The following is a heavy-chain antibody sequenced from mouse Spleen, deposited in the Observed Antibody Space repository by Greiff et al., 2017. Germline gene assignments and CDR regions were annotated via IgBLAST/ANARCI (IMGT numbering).Heavy chain of an antibody. CDR3: ARHNWAFDY. Sequence: EVMLVESGGGLVKPGGSLKLSCAASGFTFSSYAMSWVRQTPEKRLEWVATISSGGSYTYYPDSVKGRFTISRDNAKNTLYLQMSSLRSEDTAMYYCARHNWAFDYWGQGTTLTVSS. D-gene: IGHD4-1*01. CDR1: GFTFSSYA. J-gene: IGHJ2*01. CDR2: ISSGGSYT. V-gene: IGHV5-9-1*01.